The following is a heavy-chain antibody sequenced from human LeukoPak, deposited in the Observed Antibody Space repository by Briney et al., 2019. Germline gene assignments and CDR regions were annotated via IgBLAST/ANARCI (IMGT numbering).Heavy chain of an antibody. J-gene: IGHJ1*01. V-gene: IGHV4-31*03. Sequence: TLSLTCTVSGGSISSGGYYWSWIRQHPGKGLEWIGYIYYSGSTYYNPSLKSRVTISVDTSKNQFSLKLSSVTAADTAVYYCASSGYSSGWYEAEYFQHWGQGTLVTVSS. CDR2: IYYSGST. CDR3: ASSGYSSGWYEAEYFQH. D-gene: IGHD6-19*01. CDR1: GGSISSGGYY.